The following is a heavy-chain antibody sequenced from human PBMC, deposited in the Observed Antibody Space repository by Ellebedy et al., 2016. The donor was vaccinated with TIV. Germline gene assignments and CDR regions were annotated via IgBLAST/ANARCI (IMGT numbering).Heavy chain of an antibody. Sequence: GESLKISXAASGFSLSNSFMSWIRQAPGKGLEWVSTLTADGRSTYFADSVKGRFTISRDNSKNTVYLQMNSLRVEDTAVYYCARDGSEWSRDYWGQGTLVTVSS. D-gene: IGHD3-3*01. V-gene: IGHV3-23*01. J-gene: IGHJ4*02. CDR2: LTADGRST. CDR3: ARDGSEWSRDY. CDR1: GFSLSNSF.